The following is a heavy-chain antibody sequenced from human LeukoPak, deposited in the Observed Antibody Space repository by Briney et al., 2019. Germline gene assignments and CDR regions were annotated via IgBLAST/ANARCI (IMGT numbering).Heavy chain of an antibody. CDR3: ARVPVSSGWYYFDY. CDR2: ISDSGAIS. CDR1: GFTFSSFA. V-gene: IGHV3-23*01. Sequence: GGSLRLSCAASGFTFSSFAMSWVRQAPGKGLEWVSAISDSGAISYYPDSMKGRLTISRDNSKNTLYLQMNSLRAEDTAVYYCARVPVSSGWYYFDYWGQGTLVTVSS. D-gene: IGHD6-19*01. J-gene: IGHJ4*02.